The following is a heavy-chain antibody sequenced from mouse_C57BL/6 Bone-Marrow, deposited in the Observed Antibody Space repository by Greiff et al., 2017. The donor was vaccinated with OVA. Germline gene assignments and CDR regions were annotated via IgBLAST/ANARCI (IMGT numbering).Heavy chain of an antibody. CDR1: GYTFTSYW. V-gene: IGHV1-69*01. CDR2: IDPSDSYT. Sequence: QVQLQQPGAELVMPGASVKLSCKASGYTFTSYWMHWVKQRPGQGLEWIGEIDPSDSYTNYNQKFKGKSTLTVDKSSSTAYMQLSSLKAEDSAVYYCARLRRPFFDYWGQGTTLTVSS. J-gene: IGHJ2*01. CDR3: ARLRRPFFDY.